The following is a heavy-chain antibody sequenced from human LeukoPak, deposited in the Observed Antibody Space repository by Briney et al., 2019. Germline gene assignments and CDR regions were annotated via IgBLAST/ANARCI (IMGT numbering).Heavy chain of an antibody. Sequence: SETLSLTCTVSGGSISSYYWSWIRQPPGKGLEWIGYIYYSGSTNYNPSLKSRVTISADTSKNQFSLKLSSVTAADTAVYYCARGPLGRFIDSSGFDYWGRGTLVTVSS. CDR1: GGSISSYY. CDR3: ARGPLGRFIDSSGFDY. CDR2: IYYSGST. V-gene: IGHV4-59*12. J-gene: IGHJ4*02. D-gene: IGHD3-22*01.